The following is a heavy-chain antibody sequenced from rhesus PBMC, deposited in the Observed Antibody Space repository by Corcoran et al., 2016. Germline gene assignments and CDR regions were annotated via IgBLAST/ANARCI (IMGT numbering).Heavy chain of an antibody. V-gene: IGHV4-169*01. Sequence: QLQLQESGPGLVKPSETLSVTCAVSGGSISSSYWSWIRQAPGKGLEWIGYIYGSGSSTNYNPSLKSRVTLSVDTSKDQLSLKLSSVTAADTAVYYCARAYCSGGVCSLFDYWGQGVLVTVSS. CDR3: ARAYCSGGVCSLFDY. D-gene: IGHD2-39*02. CDR2: IYGSGSST. CDR1: GGSISSSY. J-gene: IGHJ4*01.